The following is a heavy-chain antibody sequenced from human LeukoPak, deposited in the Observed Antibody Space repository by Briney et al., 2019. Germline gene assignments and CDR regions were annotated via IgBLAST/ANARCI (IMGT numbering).Heavy chain of an antibody. CDR3: ARDWSSISARPDGYYFDY. J-gene: IGHJ4*02. D-gene: IGHD6-6*01. CDR1: GYTFTGYY. CDR2: INPNSGGT. Sequence: ASVTVSCKASGYTFTGYYMHWVRQAPGQGLAWMGWINPNSGGTNYAQKFQGRVTMTRDTSISTAYMELSRLRSDDTAVYYCARDWSSISARPDGYYFDYCGQGTLVTVSS. V-gene: IGHV1-2*02.